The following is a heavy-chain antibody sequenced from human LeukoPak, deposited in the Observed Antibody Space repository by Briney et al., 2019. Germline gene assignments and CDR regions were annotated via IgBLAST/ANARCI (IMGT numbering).Heavy chain of an antibody. CDR1: GYTFTGYY. V-gene: IGHV1-2*02. D-gene: IGHD3-22*01. CDR3: ASQPSYYYDSSGYNDLDYYYYYMDV. CDR2: INPNSGGT. Sequence: ASVKVSCKASGYTFTGYYMHWVRQAPGQGLEWMGWINPNSGGTNYAQKFQGRVTMTRDTSTSTVYMELSSLRSEDTAVYYCASQPSYYYDSSGYNDLDYYYYYMDVWGKGTTVTVSS. J-gene: IGHJ6*03.